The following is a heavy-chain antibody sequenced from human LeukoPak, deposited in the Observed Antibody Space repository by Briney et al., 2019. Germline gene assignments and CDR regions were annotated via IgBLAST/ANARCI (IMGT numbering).Heavy chain of an antibody. D-gene: IGHD3-9*01. CDR3: ARKDILTEPTDY. CDR1: GYTFTSYG. Sequence: GASVKVSCKASGYTFTSYGISWVRQAPGQGLEWMGWISAYNGNTNYAQKLQGRVTMTTDTSTSTAYTELRSLRSDDTAVYYCARKDILTEPTDYWGQGTLVTVSS. V-gene: IGHV1-18*01. J-gene: IGHJ4*02. CDR2: ISAYNGNT.